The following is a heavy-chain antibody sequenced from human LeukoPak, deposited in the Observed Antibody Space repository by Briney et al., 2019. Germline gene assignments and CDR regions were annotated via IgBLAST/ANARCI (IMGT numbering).Heavy chain of an antibody. Sequence: KTSETLSLTFTVSGGSISSSSYYWGWIRQPPGKGLEWIGYIYYSGSTNYNPSLKSRVTISVDTSKNQFSLKLSPVTPADTAVYYCARGGYYGSGNDFRFDPWGQGTLVTVSS. V-gene: IGHV4-61*05. D-gene: IGHD3-10*01. CDR3: ARGGYYGSGNDFRFDP. CDR1: GGSISSSSYY. J-gene: IGHJ5*02. CDR2: IYYSGST.